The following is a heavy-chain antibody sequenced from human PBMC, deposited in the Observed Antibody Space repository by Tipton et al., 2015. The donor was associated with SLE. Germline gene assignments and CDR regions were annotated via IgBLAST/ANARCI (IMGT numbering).Heavy chain of an antibody. D-gene: IGHD1-26*01. Sequence: QSGPEVKKPGESLRISCKASGYDFTTYWISWVRQVPGKGLEWMGRIDPSGYHTDYSPSFEGHVAISTAVSINTAYLQWSSLKASDTAIYYCARGSQGGSYSFDYWGQGTLVTVPS. V-gene: IGHV5-10-1*01. CDR2: IDPSGYHT. CDR1: GYDFTTYW. J-gene: IGHJ4*02. CDR3: ARGSQGGSYSFDY.